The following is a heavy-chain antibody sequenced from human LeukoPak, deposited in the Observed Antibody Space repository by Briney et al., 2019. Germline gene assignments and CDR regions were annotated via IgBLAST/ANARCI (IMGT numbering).Heavy chain of an antibody. CDR2: IYHSGNT. J-gene: IGHJ4*02. V-gene: IGHV4-59*01. CDR3: ARLRYTYGPWDY. CDR1: GGSISSYY. D-gene: IGHD5-18*01. Sequence: PSETLSLTCTVSGGSISSYYWSWIRQPPGKGLEWIGYIYHSGNTNYNPSLKSRVTISVDTSKNQFSQKLSSVTAADTAVYYCARLRYTYGPWDYWGQGTLVTVSS.